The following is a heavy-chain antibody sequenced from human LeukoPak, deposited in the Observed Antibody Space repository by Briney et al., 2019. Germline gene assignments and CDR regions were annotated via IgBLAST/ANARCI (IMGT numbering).Heavy chain of an antibody. CDR3: ARRVPNEVITDYFDY. D-gene: IGHD3-16*01. CDR1: GFTLSSYS. CDR2: IDSSSRTI. J-gene: IGHJ4*02. V-gene: IGHV3-48*04. Sequence: GGSLRLSCAASGFTLSSYSMNWVRQAPGKGLEWISFIDSSSRTIFHAESVKGRFTISRDNAKNSLFLQMNSLRAEDTAVYYCARRVPNEVITDYFDYWGPGTLVTVSS.